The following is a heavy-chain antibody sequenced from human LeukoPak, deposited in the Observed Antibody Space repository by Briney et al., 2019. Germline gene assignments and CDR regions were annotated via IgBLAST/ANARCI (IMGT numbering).Heavy chain of an antibody. CDR3: ARVDTSGWLSYFDY. CDR1: GGSISGSY. CDR2: IYSSGGT. Sequence: PSETLSLTCTASGGSISGSYWNWIRQPPGKGLEWIGSIYSSGGTNYNPSLKSRVIISTDTSKNQFSLKLRSVTAADTALYYCARVDTSGWLSYFDYWGQGTLVTVSS. V-gene: IGHV4-4*08. J-gene: IGHJ4*02. D-gene: IGHD6-19*01.